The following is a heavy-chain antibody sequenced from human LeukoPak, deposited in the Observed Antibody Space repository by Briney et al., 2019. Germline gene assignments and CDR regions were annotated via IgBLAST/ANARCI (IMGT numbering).Heavy chain of an antibody. V-gene: IGHV1-69*02. D-gene: IGHD5-12*01. CDR2: IIPILGIA. CDR1: GGTFSSYT. J-gene: IGHJ5*02. CDR3: ARLNLGNSGFLLP. Sequence: GASVKVSCKASGGTFSSYTISWVRQAPGQGLEWMGRIIPILGIANYAQKFQGRVTITADKSTSTAYMELSSLRSEDTAVYYCARLNLGNSGFLLPWGQGTLVTVSS.